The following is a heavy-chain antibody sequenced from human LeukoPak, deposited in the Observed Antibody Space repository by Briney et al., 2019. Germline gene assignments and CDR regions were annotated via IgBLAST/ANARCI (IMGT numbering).Heavy chain of an antibody. V-gene: IGHV4-59*12. D-gene: IGHD3-3*01. CDR3: ARVGNPLVTVFAWFDP. CDR1: GGSISSYY. J-gene: IGHJ5*02. Sequence: SETLSLTCTVSGGSISSYYWSWIRQHPGKGLEWIGYIYYSGSTNYNPSLKSRVTISVDTSKNQFSLKLSSVTAADTAVYYCARVGNPLVTVFAWFDPWGQGTLVTVSS. CDR2: IYYSGST.